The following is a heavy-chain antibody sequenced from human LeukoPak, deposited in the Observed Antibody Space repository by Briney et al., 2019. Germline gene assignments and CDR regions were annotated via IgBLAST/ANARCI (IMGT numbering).Heavy chain of an antibody. J-gene: IGHJ4*02. V-gene: IGHV3-21*01. Sequence: GGSLRLSCAASGFTFGTYSMNWVRQAPGKGLEWVSSISSSRSYIYYADSVKGRFTISRDNAKKSLYLQMNSLRAEDTAVYYCARLASSYGPTDYWGQGTLVTVSS. CDR2: ISSSRSYI. CDR3: ARLASSYGPTDY. CDR1: GFTFGTYS. D-gene: IGHD5-18*01.